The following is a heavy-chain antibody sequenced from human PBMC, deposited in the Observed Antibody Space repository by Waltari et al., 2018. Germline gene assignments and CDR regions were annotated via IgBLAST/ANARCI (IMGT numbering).Heavy chain of an antibody. Sequence: EVQLVESGGGLVVPGGSLRLSCAASGFTFSSYSMNWVRQAPGKGLEWVSAISSSSSYISYADSVKGLFTISRANAKNSLYLQMNSLRAEDTAVYYCARDRGYDQPFDYWGQGTLVTVSS. D-gene: IGHD5-12*01. CDR3: ARDRGYDQPFDY. J-gene: IGHJ4*02. CDR2: ISSSSSYI. CDR1: GFTFSSYS. V-gene: IGHV3-21*02.